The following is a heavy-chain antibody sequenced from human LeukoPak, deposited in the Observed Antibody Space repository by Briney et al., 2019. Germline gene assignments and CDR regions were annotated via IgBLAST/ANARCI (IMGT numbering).Heavy chain of an antibody. CDR2: ICSSRNTI. V-gene: IGHV3-48*01. Sequence: GGSLRLSCAASGFTFSSYNINWVRQAPGKGLEWVSYICSSRNTISYADSVKGRFTICRDNGKNSLYLQMNRLRAEDTAVYYCARSSSRYCSGGSCYSGVLGYFDYWGQGTLVTVSS. J-gene: IGHJ4*02. CDR1: GFTFSSYN. CDR3: ARSSSRYCSGGSCYSGVLGYFDY. D-gene: IGHD2-15*01.